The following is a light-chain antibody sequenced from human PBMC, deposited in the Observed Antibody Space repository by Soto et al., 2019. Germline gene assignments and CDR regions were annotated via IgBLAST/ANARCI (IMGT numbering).Light chain of an antibody. CDR3: SSYTSSSTYV. CDR1: SSDVGGYNH. CDR2: DVS. V-gene: IGLV2-14*03. J-gene: IGLJ1*01. Sequence: QSALNQPASVSGSAGQSITISCTGTSSDVGGYNHVSWYQHHPGKAPKVIIYDVSNRPSGVSNRFSGSKSGNTASLTFSGLQAEDEADYYCSSYTSSSTYVFGTGTKVTVL.